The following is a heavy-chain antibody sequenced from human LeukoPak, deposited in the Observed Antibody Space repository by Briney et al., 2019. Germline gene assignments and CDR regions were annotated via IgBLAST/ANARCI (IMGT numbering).Heavy chain of an antibody. Sequence: GGSLRLSCAASGFTFSDYHMNWIRQAPGKGLEWVSYISPRGGSMYFADSVKGRFTISRYNAENSLFLQMNSLTADDTAVYYCAAGRDIAVAGPGGYFDYWGQGTLVTVSS. CDR2: ISPRGGSM. CDR3: AAGRDIAVAGPGGYFDY. J-gene: IGHJ4*02. D-gene: IGHD6-19*01. CDR1: GFTFSDYH. V-gene: IGHV3-11*01.